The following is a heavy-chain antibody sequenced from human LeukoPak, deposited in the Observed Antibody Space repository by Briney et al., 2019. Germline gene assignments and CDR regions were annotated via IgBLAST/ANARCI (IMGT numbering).Heavy chain of an antibody. D-gene: IGHD5-12*01. V-gene: IGHV3-48*03. Sequence: GGSLRLSCAASGFTFSSYEMNWVRQAPGKGLEWVSYISSSGSTIYYTDSVKGRFTISRDNAKNSLYLQMNSLRAEDTAVYYCARVVSGYDFAYYYYGMDVWGQGTTVTVSS. CDR3: ARVVSGYDFAYYYYGMDV. CDR2: ISSSGSTI. CDR1: GFTFSSYE. J-gene: IGHJ6*02.